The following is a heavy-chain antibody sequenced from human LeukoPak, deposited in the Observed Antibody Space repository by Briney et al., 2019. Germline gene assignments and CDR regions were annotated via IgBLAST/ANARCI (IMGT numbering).Heavy chain of an antibody. J-gene: IGHJ5*02. CDR1: GGSFSGYY. Sequence: SETLSLTCAVYGGSFSGYYWTLIRQTPGKGLEWIGEISHTGLTGSNPSLKSRVTIFVDSSKKQFSLRMTSVTAADAGVYYCARVPDITARPCDTWGPGTLVTVSS. V-gene: IGHV4-34*01. CDR3: ARVPDITARPCDT. CDR2: ISHTGLT. D-gene: IGHD1-1*01.